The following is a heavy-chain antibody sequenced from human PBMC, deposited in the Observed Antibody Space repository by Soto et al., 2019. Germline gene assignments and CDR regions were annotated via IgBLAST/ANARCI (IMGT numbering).Heavy chain of an antibody. J-gene: IGHJ3*01. CDR3: AKSKVDQLARAFDV. Sequence: ALRLSCAVSGFTFSNYAMTWVRQAPGKGLEWVSAIGSSGVTTTIYYADSVKGRFTISRDNSKNTLYLQMDSLRAEDTAVYYCAKSKVDQLARAFDVWGQGIMVTVSS. CDR1: GFTFSNYA. CDR2: IGSSGVTTTI. V-gene: IGHV3-23*01. D-gene: IGHD2-2*01.